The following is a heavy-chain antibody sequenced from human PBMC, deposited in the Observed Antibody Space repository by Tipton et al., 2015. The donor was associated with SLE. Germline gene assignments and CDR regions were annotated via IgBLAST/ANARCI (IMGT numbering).Heavy chain of an antibody. CDR2: IYTSGST. Sequence: TLSLTCTVSGDSINSHYWSWIRQPAGKGLQWIGRIYTSGSTNYNPSLKSRVTMSVDTSKNQFSLKLSSVTATDTAVYYCAGTPWLVRFEYWGQGTLVNVSP. CDR1: GDSINSHY. J-gene: IGHJ4*02. D-gene: IGHD6-19*01. V-gene: IGHV4-4*07. CDR3: AGTPWLVRFEY.